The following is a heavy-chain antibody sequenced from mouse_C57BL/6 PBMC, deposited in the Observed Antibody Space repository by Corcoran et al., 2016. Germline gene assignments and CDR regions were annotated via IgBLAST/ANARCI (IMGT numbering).Heavy chain of an antibody. D-gene: IGHD2-5*01. CDR3: ARTYYSNYGNAY. CDR1: GYTFTDYY. Sequence: EVKRQQSVPKRVKPGASVKISCKASGYTFTDYYMNWVKQSHGKSLEWIGDINPNNGGTSYNQKFKGKATLTVDKSSSTAYMELRSLTSEDSAVYYCARTYYSNYGNAYWGQGTLVTVSA. V-gene: IGHV1-26*01. J-gene: IGHJ3*01. CDR2: INPNNGGT.